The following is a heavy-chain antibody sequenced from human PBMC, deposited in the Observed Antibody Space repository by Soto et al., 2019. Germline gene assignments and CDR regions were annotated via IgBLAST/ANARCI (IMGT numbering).Heavy chain of an antibody. V-gene: IGHV3-30*18. D-gene: IGHD3-9*01. CDR1: GFTFSTYG. J-gene: IGHJ2*01. CDR3: AKDFEFSYWFFDL. Sequence: QMQLVESGGGVVQPGRSLRLSCVASGFTFSTYGMHWVRQAPGKGLEWVAVISYDGSSKYYADSVKGRFTISRDNSENTLSLQMHSLRAEDTAVYYCAKDFEFSYWFFDLWGRGTLVTVSS. CDR2: ISYDGSSK.